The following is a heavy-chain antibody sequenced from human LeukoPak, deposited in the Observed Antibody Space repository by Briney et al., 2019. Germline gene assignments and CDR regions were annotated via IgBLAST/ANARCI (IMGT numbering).Heavy chain of an antibody. Sequence: GGSLRLSCAASGFTFSSYWMSWVRQAPGQGLEWVANIKQDGSEKNYVDSVKGRFTIFRDNAKNSLESQMNSLRDEDTAVYYCARAGGYASSWAYWGQGTLVTVSS. CDR1: GFTFSSYW. J-gene: IGHJ4*02. D-gene: IGHD5-12*01. CDR2: IKQDGSEK. CDR3: ARAGGYASSWAY. V-gene: IGHV3-7*01.